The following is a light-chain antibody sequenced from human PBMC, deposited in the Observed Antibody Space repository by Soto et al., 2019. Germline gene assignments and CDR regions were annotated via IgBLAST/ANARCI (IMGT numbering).Light chain of an antibody. J-gene: IGKJ1*01. CDR2: GAS. CDR3: QQYGSSRT. CDR1: QSVSSSY. V-gene: IGKV3-20*01. Sequence: EIVLTQSPGTLSLSPGERATLSCRASQSVSSSYLAWYQQKPGQAPRLLIYGASSRATGIPDRFSGSGSGTDFTLTISRQEPDDFAVYYCQQYGSSRTFGQGTKGEIK.